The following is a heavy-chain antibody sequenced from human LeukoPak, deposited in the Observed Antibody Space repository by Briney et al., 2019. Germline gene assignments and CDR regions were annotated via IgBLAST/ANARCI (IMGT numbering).Heavy chain of an antibody. D-gene: IGHD3-16*01. CDR3: ARGNYVGGYYFDY. CDR1: GFTFSSYA. V-gene: IGHV3-30-3*01. CDR2: ISYDGSNK. J-gene: IGHJ4*02. Sequence: GGSLRLSCAASGFTFSSYAMHWVRQAPGKGLEWVAVISYDGSNKYYADSVKGRFTISRDNAKNSLYLQMNSLRAEDTAVYYCARGNYVGGYYFDYWGQGTLVTVSS.